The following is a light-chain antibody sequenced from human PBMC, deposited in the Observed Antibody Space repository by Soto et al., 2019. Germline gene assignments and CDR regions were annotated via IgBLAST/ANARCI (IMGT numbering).Light chain of an antibody. J-gene: IGKJ5*01. CDR3: QQYNNWPS. Sequence: IVLTQSPGTLSLSPVERCTLSFMASQSVSSSYLAWYQQRPGQAPRLLIYDISNRATGVPARFSGSGSATEFTLTIRSLQSEDFAVYFCQQYNNWPSFGQGTRLEIK. CDR2: DIS. V-gene: IGKV3-15*01. CDR1: QSVSSSY.